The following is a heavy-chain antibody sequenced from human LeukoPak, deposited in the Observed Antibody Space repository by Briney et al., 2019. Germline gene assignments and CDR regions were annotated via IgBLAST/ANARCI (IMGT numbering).Heavy chain of an antibody. CDR1: GGSISSHY. J-gene: IGHJ6*03. CDR3: ARESPVYYYYMDV. Sequence: SSETLSLTCTVSGGSISSHYWSWIRQPPGKGLEWIGYIYHSGSTNYNPSLKSRVTISVDTSKNQFSLKLSSVTAADTAVYYCARESPVYYYYMDVWGKGTTVTVSS. V-gene: IGHV4-59*11. CDR2: IYHSGST.